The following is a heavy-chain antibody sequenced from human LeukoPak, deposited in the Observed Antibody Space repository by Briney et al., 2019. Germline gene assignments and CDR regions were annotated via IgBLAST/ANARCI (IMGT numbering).Heavy chain of an antibody. CDR3: ARVREVRGVTRYYFDY. J-gene: IGHJ4*02. Sequence: GGSLRLSCAASGFTVSSNYMSWVRQAPGKGLEWVSLIYSGGSTSYADSVKGRFTISRDNSKNTLYLQMNSLRAEDTAVYYCARVREVRGVTRYYFDYWGRRTLVTVSS. D-gene: IGHD3-10*01. CDR1: GFTVSSNY. CDR2: IYSGGST. V-gene: IGHV3-66*01.